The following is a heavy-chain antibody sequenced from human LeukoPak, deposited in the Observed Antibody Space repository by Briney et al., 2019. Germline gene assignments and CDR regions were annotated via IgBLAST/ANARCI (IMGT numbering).Heavy chain of an antibody. J-gene: IGHJ4*02. V-gene: IGHV1-2*02. CDR1: GYTFTGYY. CDR3: ARGDEYSSSSWYFDY. D-gene: IGHD6-6*01. Sequence: APVKVSCKASGYTFTGYYMHWVRQAPGQGLEWMGWINPNSGGTNYAQKFRGRVTMTRDTSISTAYMELSRLRSDDTAVYYCARGDEYSSSSWYFDYWGQGTLVTVSS. CDR2: INPNSGGT.